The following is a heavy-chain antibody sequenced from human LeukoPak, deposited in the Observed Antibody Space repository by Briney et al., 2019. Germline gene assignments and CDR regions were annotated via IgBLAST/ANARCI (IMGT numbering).Heavy chain of an antibody. CDR1: CYSFTSYW. V-gene: IGHV5-51*01. D-gene: IGHD4-17*01. J-gene: IGHJ4*02. CDR2: IYPGDSDT. CDR3: ARRTATVTSFDY. Sequence: GASLQISCNGSCYSFTSYWIGWVRQLPGKGLEWMGIIYPGDSDTRYSPSFQGQVTISADKSISTAYLQWSSLKASDTAMYYCARRTATVTSFDYWGQGTLVTVSS.